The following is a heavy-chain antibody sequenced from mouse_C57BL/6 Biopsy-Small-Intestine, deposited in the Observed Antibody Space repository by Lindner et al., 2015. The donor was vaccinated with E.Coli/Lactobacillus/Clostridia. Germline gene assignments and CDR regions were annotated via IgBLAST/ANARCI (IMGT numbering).Heavy chain of an antibody. CDR2: IRSKSNNYAT. CDR3: VRQDYPWAMDY. CDR1: GFSLNTYA. Sequence: VQLQESGGGLVQPKGSLKLSCAASGFSLNTYAMNWVRQAPGKGLEWVARIRSKSNNYATYYADSVKDRFTISRDDSESMLYLQMNNLKTEDTAMYYCVRQDYPWAMDYWGQGTSVTVSS. V-gene: IGHV10-1*01. D-gene: IGHD2-4*01. J-gene: IGHJ4*01.